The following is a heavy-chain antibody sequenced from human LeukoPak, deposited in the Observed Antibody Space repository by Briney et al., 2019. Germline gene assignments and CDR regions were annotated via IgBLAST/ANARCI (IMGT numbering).Heavy chain of an antibody. CDR1: GGSFSGYY. D-gene: IGHD3-10*01. V-gene: IGHV4-34*01. J-gene: IGHJ5*02. CDR2: INHSGST. Sequence: PSETLSLTCAVYGGSFSGYYWSWIRQPPGKGLEWIGEINHSGSTNYNPSLKSRVTISVDTSKNQFSLKLSSVTAADTAVYYCARGVQGRITMVRGVTQRGAFDPWGQGTLVTVSS. CDR3: ARGVQGRITMVRGVTQRGAFDP.